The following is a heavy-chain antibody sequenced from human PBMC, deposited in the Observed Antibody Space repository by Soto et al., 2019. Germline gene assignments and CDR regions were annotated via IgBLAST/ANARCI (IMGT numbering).Heavy chain of an antibody. CDR1: EFSFINYA. J-gene: IGHJ1*01. Sequence: PGGSLRLSCVASEFSFINYAMTWVRQAPGKGLQWVAALSHDVGNTFYGDSVRGRFTVSRDNSKNTLYLHMTSLRAEDTAVYYCARRASRWGQGTMVTFSS. D-gene: IGHD1-26*01. V-gene: IGHV3-23*01. CDR2: LSHDVGNT. CDR3: ARRASR.